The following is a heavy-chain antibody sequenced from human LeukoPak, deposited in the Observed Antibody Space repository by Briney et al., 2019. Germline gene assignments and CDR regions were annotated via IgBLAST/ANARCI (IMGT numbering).Heavy chain of an antibody. CDR1: GGSISSYY. J-gene: IGHJ4*02. V-gene: IGHV4-34*01. D-gene: IGHD3-3*01. CDR2: INHSGST. CDR3: ARAFGVVILDY. Sequence: PSETLSLTCTVSGGSISSYYWSWIRQPPGKGLEWIGEINHSGSTNYNPSLKSRVTISVDTSKNQFSLKLSSVTAADTAVYYCARAFGVVILDYWGQGTLVTVSS.